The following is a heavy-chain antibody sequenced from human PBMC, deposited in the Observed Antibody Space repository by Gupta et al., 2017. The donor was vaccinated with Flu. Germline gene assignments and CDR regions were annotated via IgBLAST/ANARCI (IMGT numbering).Heavy chain of an antibody. CDR3: ARDKGYCSSTSCYTRGAFDY. CDR2: IWYDGSNK. J-gene: IGHJ4*02. Sequence: LEWVAVIWYDGSNKYYADSVKGRFTISRDNSKNTLYLQMNSLRAEDTAVYYCARDKGYCSSTSCYTRGAFDYWGQGTLVTVSS. D-gene: IGHD2-2*02. V-gene: IGHV3-33*01.